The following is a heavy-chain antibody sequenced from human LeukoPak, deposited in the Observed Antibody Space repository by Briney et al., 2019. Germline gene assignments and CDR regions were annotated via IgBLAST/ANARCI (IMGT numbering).Heavy chain of an antibody. D-gene: IGHD6-6*01. Sequence: SQTLSLTFVISGDSVSSKSATWDWIRQSPSRGLEWLGRTYYRSKWYSDYAVSVKSRITINPDTSKNQFSLQLNSVTPEDTAVYYCAKVGGPFTSSSRFDCWGQGTLVTVSS. CDR1: GDSVSSKSAT. V-gene: IGHV6-1*01. CDR3: AKVGGPFTSSSRFDC. CDR2: TYYRSKWYS. J-gene: IGHJ4*02.